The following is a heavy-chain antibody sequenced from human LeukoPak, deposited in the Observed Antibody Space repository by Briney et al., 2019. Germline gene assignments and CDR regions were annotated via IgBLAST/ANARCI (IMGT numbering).Heavy chain of an antibody. Sequence: GGSLRLSCAASGFTFSNYWMSWVRQAPGKGLGWVPKIKKDGSEKYYVDSVKGRFTISRDNAKNSLYLQMNSLRAEDTAVYYCARSLDFWSDYYYYYMDVWGKGTTVTVSS. CDR2: IKKDGSEK. CDR1: GFTFSNYW. D-gene: IGHD3-3*01. J-gene: IGHJ6*03. V-gene: IGHV3-7*01. CDR3: ARSLDFWSDYYYYYMDV.